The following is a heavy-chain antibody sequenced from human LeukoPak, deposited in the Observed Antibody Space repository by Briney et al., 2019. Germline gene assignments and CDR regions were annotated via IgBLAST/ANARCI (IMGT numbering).Heavy chain of an antibody. CDR1: GGSFSGYE. Sequence: PSETLSLTCGVYGGSFSGYEWNWIRQPPGKGLEWIGDISHNEKTNYNPSLKSRVTISVDTSKNQFSLKLSSVTAADTAVYYCARGKAARPRNYYYMDVWGQGTMVTVSS. V-gene: IGHV4-34*01. CDR3: ARGKAARPRNYYYMDV. D-gene: IGHD6-6*01. CDR2: ISHNEKT. J-gene: IGHJ6*03.